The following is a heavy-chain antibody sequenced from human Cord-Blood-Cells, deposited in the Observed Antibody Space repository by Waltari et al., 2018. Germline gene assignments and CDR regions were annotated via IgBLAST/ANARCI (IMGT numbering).Heavy chain of an antibody. Sequence: QVQLVQSGAEVKKPGAAVKVSCKVSGYTLTELSIHWVRQAPGKGLEWMGGFDPEDGETIYAQKFQGRVTMTEDTSTDTAYMELSSLRSEDTAVYYCATAPPMVRGVIKYYFDYWGQGTLVTVSS. J-gene: IGHJ4*02. CDR1: GYTLTELS. V-gene: IGHV1-24*01. D-gene: IGHD3-10*01. CDR2: FDPEDGET. CDR3: ATAPPMVRGVIKYYFDY.